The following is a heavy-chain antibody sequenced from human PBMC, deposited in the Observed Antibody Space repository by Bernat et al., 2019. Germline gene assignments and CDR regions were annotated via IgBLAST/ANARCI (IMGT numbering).Heavy chain of an antibody. CDR2: IYYSGST. Sequence: QLQLQESGPGLVKPSETLSLTCTVSGGSISSSSYYWGWIRQPPGKGLEWIGSIYYSGSTYYNPSLKSRVTISVDTSKNQFSLKLSSVTAADTAVYYCARFGASSGYYKRAFRLIDYWGQGTLVTVSS. D-gene: IGHD3-22*01. CDR1: GGSISSSSYY. J-gene: IGHJ4*02. V-gene: IGHV4-39*01. CDR3: ARFGASSGYYKRAFRLIDY.